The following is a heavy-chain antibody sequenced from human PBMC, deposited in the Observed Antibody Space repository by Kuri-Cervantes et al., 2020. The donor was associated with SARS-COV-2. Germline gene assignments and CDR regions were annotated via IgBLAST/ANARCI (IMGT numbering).Heavy chain of an antibody. CDR3: AKDLGRPNWFDP. CDR2: ISGSGGST. CDR1: GFTFSSYA. Sequence: GGSLRLSCAASGFTFSSYAMSWVRQAPGKGLEWVSAISGSGGSTYYADSVKGRFTISRDNSKNTLYLQMNSLRAGDTAVYYCAKDLGRPNWFDPWGQGTLVTVSS. V-gene: IGHV3-23*01. J-gene: IGHJ5*02.